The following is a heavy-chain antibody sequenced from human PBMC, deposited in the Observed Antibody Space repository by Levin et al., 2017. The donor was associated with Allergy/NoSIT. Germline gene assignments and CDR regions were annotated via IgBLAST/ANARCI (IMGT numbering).Heavy chain of an antibody. Sequence: GGSLRLSCSASGFTFSNYGFHWVRQAPGKGLEWVALITYDGTNKYYADSVKGRFSISRDNSMDTLSLQMNSLRADDTAVYYCVKDALFRLPGTTSLAYFDYWGQGTLVTVSS. J-gene: IGHJ4*02. CDR3: VKDALFRLPGTTSLAYFDY. CDR2: ITYDGTNK. V-gene: IGHV3-30*18. D-gene: IGHD1-1*01. CDR1: GFTFSNYG.